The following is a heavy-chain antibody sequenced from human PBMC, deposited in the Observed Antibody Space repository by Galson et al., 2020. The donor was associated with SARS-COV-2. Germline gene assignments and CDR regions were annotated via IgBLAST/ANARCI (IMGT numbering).Heavy chain of an antibody. CDR3: ARQSTVITFGYNWFDP. V-gene: IGHV4-31*03. D-gene: IGHD3-16*01. CDR2: IYYSGST. CDR1: GGPISSGGYY. J-gene: IGHJ5*02. Sequence: SETLSLTCTVSGGPISSGGYYWSWIRQHPGKGLEWIGNIYYSGSTHYNPSLKSRVTISVDTSKNQFSLKLSSVTAADTAVYYCARQSTVITFGYNWFDPWGQGTLVTVSS.